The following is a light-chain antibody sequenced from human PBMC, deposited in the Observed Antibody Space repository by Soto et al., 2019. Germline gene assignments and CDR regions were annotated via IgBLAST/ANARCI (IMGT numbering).Light chain of an antibody. Sequence: QSALTQPASVSGSPGQSIAISCIGTSSDVGGYNYVSWYQHHPGKAPKLMIYDVSNRPSGVSDRFSGSKSGDTASLTISGLQAEDEADYYCSSYTSTTTPVVFGGGTKLTVL. CDR1: SSDVGGYNY. CDR2: DVS. V-gene: IGLV2-14*03. CDR3: SSYTSTTTPVV. J-gene: IGLJ2*01.